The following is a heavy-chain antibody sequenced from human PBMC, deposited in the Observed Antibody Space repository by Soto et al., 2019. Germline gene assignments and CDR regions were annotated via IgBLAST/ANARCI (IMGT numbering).Heavy chain of an antibody. Sequence: EVQLLESGGGLVQPGGSLRLSCAASGFNFSIFAMSWVRQAPGKGLEWVSGISGSGGRTYDADSVKGRFSISRDNSKKTLYLQMNSLTAEDTAVYYCARTVAGMHYYYSMNVWGQGTTVTVSS. CDR2: ISGSGGRT. V-gene: IGHV3-23*01. J-gene: IGHJ6*02. CDR3: ARTVAGMHYYYSMNV. CDR1: GFNFSIFA. D-gene: IGHD6-19*01.